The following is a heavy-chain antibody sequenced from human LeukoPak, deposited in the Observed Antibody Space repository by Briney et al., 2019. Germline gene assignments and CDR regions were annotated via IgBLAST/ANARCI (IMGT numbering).Heavy chain of an antibody. D-gene: IGHD5-24*01. V-gene: IGHV4-31*03. CDR1: GGSISSSNYY. J-gene: IGHJ4*02. CDR3: ARARRDGYNYFDY. Sequence: SETLSLTCTVSGGSISSSNYYWSWIRQHPGTGLEWIGYIYYSGSTYYSPSLKSRVTISVDTSKNQFSLKLSSVTAADTAVYYCARARRDGYNYFDYWGQGTLVTVSS. CDR2: IYYSGST.